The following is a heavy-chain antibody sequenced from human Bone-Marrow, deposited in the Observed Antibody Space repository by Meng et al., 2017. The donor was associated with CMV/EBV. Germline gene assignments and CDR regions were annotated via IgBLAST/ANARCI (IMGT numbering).Heavy chain of an antibody. J-gene: IGHJ5*02. V-gene: IGHV4-39*01. CDR2: IYHSGNT. CDR1: SVRSSPHC. Sequence: SVRSSPHCWGWLRQPPGKGLEWIGSIYHSGNTYYNPSLRSRAAISVDTSKNQFSLRLSSVTAADTAVYYCARHALRSIPAALNWFDPWGQGILVTVSS. D-gene: IGHD2-2*01. CDR3: ARHALRSIPAALNWFDP.